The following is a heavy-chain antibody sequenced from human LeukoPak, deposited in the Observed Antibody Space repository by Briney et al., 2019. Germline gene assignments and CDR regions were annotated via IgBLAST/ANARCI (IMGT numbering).Heavy chain of an antibody. CDR1: GGSLSPHY. V-gene: IGHV4-34*01. J-gene: IGHJ4*02. CDR2: INNRGTT. Sequence: SGTLSLTCAVSGGSLSPHYWSWIRRPLGKGREWIGEINNRGTTNYSPSLRGRATISVDTSKNQFSLRLTSVTAADTAIYYCARVPLWWLTPFDFWGQGTLATVSS. CDR3: ARVPLWWLTPFDF. D-gene: IGHD5-12*01.